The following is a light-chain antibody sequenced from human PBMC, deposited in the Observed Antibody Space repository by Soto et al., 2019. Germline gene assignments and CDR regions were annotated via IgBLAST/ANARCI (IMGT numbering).Light chain of an antibody. J-gene: IGKJ1*01. CDR2: DAS. CDR3: HQYNNWPPWT. V-gene: IGKV1-5*01. CDR1: QTISSW. Sequence: DIQMTQSPSTLSASLGYRVTITFRSSQTISSWLAWYQQKPGKAPKLLIYDASNLQSGIPSRFSGSGSGTEFTLTISSLQSEDFAVYYCHQYNNWPPWTFGQGTKVDIK.